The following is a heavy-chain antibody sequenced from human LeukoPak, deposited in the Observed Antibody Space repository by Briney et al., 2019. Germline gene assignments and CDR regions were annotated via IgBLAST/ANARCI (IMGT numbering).Heavy chain of an antibody. CDR1: GFTFGDYA. J-gene: IGHJ5*02. D-gene: IGHD3/OR15-3a*01. V-gene: IGHV3-43*02. CDR2: IRANGGGT. Sequence: GGSLRLSCAVSGFTFGDYAMHWVRLVRGKGLEWVSHIRANGGGTYYPDSVKGRFTISRDNSKNSLYLQMNSLRTEDTALYYCPKDRGCRTGNCLVNWFDPWGQGTLVTVSS. CDR3: PKDRGCRTGNCLVNWFDP.